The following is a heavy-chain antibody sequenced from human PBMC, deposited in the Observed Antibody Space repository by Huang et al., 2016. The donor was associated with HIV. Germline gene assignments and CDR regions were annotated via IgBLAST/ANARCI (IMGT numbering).Heavy chain of an antibody. Sequence: EVQLVESGGGLVQPGTSLRRSCAASGFTFGDFNMNWVRQAPGTVLELISYISSSSTSTLYADSVKGRFTISRDNARNSLYLLLKSLRVEDTAVYYCARESCSGGTCYLFDFWGQGVLVTVSS. CDR3: ARESCSGGTCYLFDF. CDR1: GFTFGDFN. D-gene: IGHD2-15*01. J-gene: IGHJ4*02. V-gene: IGHV3-48*04. CDR2: ISSSSTST.